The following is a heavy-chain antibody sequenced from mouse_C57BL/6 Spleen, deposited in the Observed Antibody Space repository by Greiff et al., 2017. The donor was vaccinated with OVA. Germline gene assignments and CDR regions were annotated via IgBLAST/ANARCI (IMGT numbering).Heavy chain of an antibody. V-gene: IGHV3-6*01. CDR2: ISYDGSN. CDR3: AREDGSSYGGFAY. J-gene: IGHJ3*01. D-gene: IGHD1-1*01. Sequence: EVQLQQSGPGLVKPSQSLSLTCSVTGYSITSGYYWNWIRQFPGNKLEWMGYISYDGSNNYNPSLKNRISITRDTSKNQFFLKLNSVTTEDTATYYCAREDGSSYGGFAYWGQGTLVTVSA. CDR1: GYSITSGYY.